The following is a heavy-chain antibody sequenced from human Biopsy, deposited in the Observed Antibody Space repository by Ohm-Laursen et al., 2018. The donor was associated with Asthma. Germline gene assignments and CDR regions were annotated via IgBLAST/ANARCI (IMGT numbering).Heavy chain of an antibody. CDR1: GYNLIDLS. CDR2: IWYDGGNK. V-gene: IGHV3-33*01. Sequence: KISCKISGYNLIDLSMHWVRQAPGQGLEWVAVIWYDGGNKYYADSVKGRFIISRDNSKNTLYLQMNSLRAEDTAVYYCARDIVATMIGYYYYGMDVWGQGTTVTVSS. J-gene: IGHJ6*02. CDR3: ARDIVATMIGYYYYGMDV. D-gene: IGHD5-12*01.